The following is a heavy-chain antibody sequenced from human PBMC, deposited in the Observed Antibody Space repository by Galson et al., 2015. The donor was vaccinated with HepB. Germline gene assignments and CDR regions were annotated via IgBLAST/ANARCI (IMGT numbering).Heavy chain of an antibody. Sequence: SLRLSCAASGFTFSSYWMHWVRQVPGKGLVWVSHINSDGGSASYADSVKGRFTISRDNAKNTLYLQMNSLRTEDTAVYFCARDSGYGWFDPWGQGTLVTVSS. J-gene: IGHJ5*02. D-gene: IGHD3-22*01. CDR3: ARDSGYGWFDP. CDR1: GFTFSSYW. CDR2: INSDGGSA. V-gene: IGHV3-74*01.